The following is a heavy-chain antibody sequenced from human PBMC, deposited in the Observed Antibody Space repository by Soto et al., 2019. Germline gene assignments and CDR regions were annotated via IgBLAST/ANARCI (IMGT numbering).Heavy chain of an antibody. V-gene: IGHV3-7*05. D-gene: IGHD3-10*02. Sequence: KGLEWVANIKPDGTEKYHEDSVKGRFTISRDNAKNSLYLQMNSLRAEDTAVYFCVFFFQAEDDIRDVRSVSAFLLNRSSDL. CDR3: VFFFQAEDDIRDVRSVSAFLLNRSSDL. J-gene: IGHJ2*01. CDR2: IKPDGTEK.